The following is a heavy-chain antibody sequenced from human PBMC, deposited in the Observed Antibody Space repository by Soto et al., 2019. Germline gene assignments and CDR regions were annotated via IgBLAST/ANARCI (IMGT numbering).Heavy chain of an antibody. CDR1: GYSFTSYW. CDR3: ARKDKSGYFNWFDP. CDR2: IFPSDSDT. D-gene: IGHD3-22*01. J-gene: IGHJ5*02. Sequence: PGESLKISCKGSGYSFTSYWIGWVRQMPGKGLEWMGIIFPSDSDTRYSPSFQGQVTISADRSTSTVFLQWASPKASDTAVYFCARKDKSGYFNWFDPWGQGTLVTVSS. V-gene: IGHV5-51*01.